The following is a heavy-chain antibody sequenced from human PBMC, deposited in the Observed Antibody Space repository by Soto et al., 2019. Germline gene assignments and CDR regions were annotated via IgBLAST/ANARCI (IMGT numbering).Heavy chain of an antibody. CDR1: GYSFTNYW. J-gene: IGHJ5*02. V-gene: IGHV5-51*01. D-gene: IGHD2-8*01. CDR3: ARRMYFDTWFDP. Sequence: VEALKSSWQASGYSFTNYWIGWVRQISGKGLEWVAIIYPADSDTVYNPSFQGQVTISADKSISTTYLQWSSLKASDSAIYYCARRMYFDTWFDPWGQGTLVTVS. CDR2: IYPADSDT.